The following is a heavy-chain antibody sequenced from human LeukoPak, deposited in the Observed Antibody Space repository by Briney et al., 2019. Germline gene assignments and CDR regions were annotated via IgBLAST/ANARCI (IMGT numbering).Heavy chain of an antibody. CDR3: ARGVDTAMALDY. CDR1: GFTFSSYS. J-gene: IGHJ4*02. V-gene: IGHV3-21*01. D-gene: IGHD5-18*01. Sequence: GGSLRLSCAASGFTFSSYSMNWVRQAPGKGPEWVSSISSSSSYIYYADSVKGRFTISRDNAKNSLYLQMNSLRAEDTAVYYCARGVDTAMALDYWGQGTLVTVSS. CDR2: ISSSSSYI.